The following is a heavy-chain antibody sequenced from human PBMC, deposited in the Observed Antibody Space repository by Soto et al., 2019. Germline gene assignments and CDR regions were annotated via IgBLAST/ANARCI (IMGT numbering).Heavy chain of an antibody. V-gene: IGHV1-69*13. J-gene: IGHJ6*02. CDR2: IIPIFGTA. Sequence: SVKVSCKASGGTFSSYAISWVRQAPGQGLEWMGGIIPIFGTANYAQKFQGRVTITADESTSTAYMELSSLRSEDTAVYYCARIVIPYSSSWYSYPNYYYYGMDVWGQGTTVTVSS. CDR1: GGTFSSYA. CDR3: ARIVIPYSSSWYSYPNYYYYGMDV. D-gene: IGHD6-13*01.